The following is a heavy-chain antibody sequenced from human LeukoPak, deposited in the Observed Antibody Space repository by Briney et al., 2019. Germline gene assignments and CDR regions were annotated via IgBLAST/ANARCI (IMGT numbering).Heavy chain of an antibody. CDR3: AKAYAYLPAATPLDY. CDR1: GFTFSSYW. V-gene: IGHV3-74*01. J-gene: IGHJ4*02. D-gene: IGHD2-15*01. CDR2: INSDGSST. Sequence: GGSLRLSCAASGFTFSSYWMHWVRQAPGKGLVWVSRINSDGSSTSYADSVKGRFTISRDNAKNTLYLQMNSLRAEDTAVYYCAKAYAYLPAATPLDYWGQGTLVTVSS.